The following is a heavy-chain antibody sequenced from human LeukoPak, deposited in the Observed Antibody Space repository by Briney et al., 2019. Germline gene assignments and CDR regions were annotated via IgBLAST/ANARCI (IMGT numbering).Heavy chain of an antibody. V-gene: IGHV2-5*01. CDR1: GFSLSTSGVG. Sequence: SGPTLVNPTQTLTLTCTFSGFSLSTSGVGVGWIRQPPGKALEWLALIYWNDDKRYSPSLKSRLTITKDTSKNQVVLTMTNMDPVDTATYYCAHNIVRDYDFWSGYYTGYMDVWGKGTTVTVSS. CDR3: AHNIVRDYDFWSGYYTGYMDV. J-gene: IGHJ6*03. CDR2: IYWNDDK. D-gene: IGHD3-3*01.